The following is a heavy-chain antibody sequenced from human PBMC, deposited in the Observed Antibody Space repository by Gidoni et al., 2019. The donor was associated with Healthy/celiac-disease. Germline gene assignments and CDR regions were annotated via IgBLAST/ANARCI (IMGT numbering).Heavy chain of an antibody. Sequence: EVQLVESGGGLVQPGGSLRLSCAASGFTFSSYSMNWVRQAPGKGLEWVSYISISSSTIYYADSVNGRFTISRDNAKNSLYLQMNSLRAEDTAVYYCARDSSSGWVDYWGQGTLVTVSS. J-gene: IGHJ4*02. CDR2: ISISSSTI. V-gene: IGHV3-48*01. CDR3: ARDSSSGWVDY. CDR1: GFTFSSYS. D-gene: IGHD6-19*01.